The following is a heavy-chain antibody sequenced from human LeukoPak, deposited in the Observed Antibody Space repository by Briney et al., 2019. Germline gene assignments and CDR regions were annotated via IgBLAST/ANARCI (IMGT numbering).Heavy chain of an antibody. D-gene: IGHD6-19*01. CDR3: ARKYSSGWYGGNYFDY. CDR1: GGSISSSNW. J-gene: IGHJ4*02. CDR2: IYHSGST. V-gene: IGHV4-4*02. Sequence: SGTLSLTCAVSGGSISSSNWWSWVRQPPGKGLEWIGEIYHSGSTNYNPSLKSRVTISVDKSKNQFSLKLSSVTAADTAVYYCARKYSSGWYGGNYFDYWGQGTLVTVSS.